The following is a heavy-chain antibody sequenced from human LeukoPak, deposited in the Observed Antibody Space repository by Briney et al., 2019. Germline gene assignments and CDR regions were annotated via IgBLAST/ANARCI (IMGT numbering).Heavy chain of an antibody. Sequence: SETLSLTCTVSGGSIKNYYWSWIRQPPGKGLEWIGYINYTGSTSYNPSLKSRVTISLATSIIHFSLRLNSVTAAITAMYYCAIHFLEGRAGGRFDPWGQGLLVTVSS. J-gene: IGHJ5*02. CDR1: GGSIKNYY. V-gene: IGHV4-59*08. CDR3: AIHFLEGRAGGRFDP. D-gene: IGHD1-1*01. CDR2: INYTGST.